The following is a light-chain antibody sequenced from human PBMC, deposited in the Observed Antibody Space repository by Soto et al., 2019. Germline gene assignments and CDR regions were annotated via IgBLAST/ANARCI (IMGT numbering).Light chain of an antibody. V-gene: IGKV3-15*01. Sequence: EIVMTHSPATLSLSPCERATLSFRASESVSTNLAWYQQKAGQAPRLLIYGASTRATGIPARFSGSGSGTEFTLTISSLQSEDFAVYYCQQYENWPRTFGQGTKVDIK. CDR1: ESVSTN. CDR2: GAS. CDR3: QQYENWPRT. J-gene: IGKJ1*01.